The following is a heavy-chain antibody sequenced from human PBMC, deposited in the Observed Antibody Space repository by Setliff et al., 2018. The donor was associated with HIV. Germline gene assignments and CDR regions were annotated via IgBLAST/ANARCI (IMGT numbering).Heavy chain of an antibody. V-gene: IGHV4-4*02. D-gene: IGHD2-8*02. Sequence: SETLSLTCAVSGDSISSSNWWSWVRQPPGKGLEWIGEIYHSGSTNYNPSLKSRVTISVDKSKNQFSLKLSSVTAADTAVYYCARVSRVRDLVVVVDARENYYYCMDVWGKGTTVTVSS. CDR2: IYHSGST. CDR3: ARVSRVRDLVVVVDARENYYYCMDV. J-gene: IGHJ6*03. CDR1: GDSISSSNW.